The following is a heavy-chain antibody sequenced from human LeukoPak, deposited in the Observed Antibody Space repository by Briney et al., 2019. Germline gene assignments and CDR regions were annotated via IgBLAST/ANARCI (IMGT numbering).Heavy chain of an antibody. CDR2: ISGSGGST. D-gene: IGHD6-13*01. CDR1: GFTFSSYA. J-gene: IGHJ4*02. Sequence: HPGGSLRLSCAASGFTFSSYAMSWVRQAPGKGLEWVSAISGSGGSTYYADSVKGRFTISRDNSKNTLYLQMNSLRAEDTAVYYCARDLMAAAGTNYWGQGTLVTVSS. CDR3: ARDLMAAAGTNY. V-gene: IGHV3-23*01.